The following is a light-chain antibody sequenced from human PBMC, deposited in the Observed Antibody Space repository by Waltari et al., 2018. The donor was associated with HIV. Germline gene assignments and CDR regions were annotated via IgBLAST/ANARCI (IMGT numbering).Light chain of an antibody. CDR3: ATWDDSLNGPV. CDR2: TTN. Sequence: QSVLTQPPSASGTPGQRVTISCSGSIHKIGSKTVNWYQQLTGTAPKLLIYTTNQRPSGVPDRFSGSKSGASASLAISGLQSDDEADYYCATWDDSLNGPVFGGGTKLTVL. J-gene: IGLJ3*02. V-gene: IGLV1-44*01. CDR1: IHKIGSKT.